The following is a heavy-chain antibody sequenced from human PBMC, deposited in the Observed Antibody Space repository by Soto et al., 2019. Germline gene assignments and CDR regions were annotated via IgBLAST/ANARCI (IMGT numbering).Heavy chain of an antibody. CDR3: SSHAQLERIYDY. CDR1: GGSISSYY. V-gene: IGHV4-59*08. Sequence: QVQLQESGPGLLKPSEPLSLTCTVSGGSISSYYCSWIRQPPGKGLEWIGYSYYSVCTNYNHSLTSRVPISVDTSKNQFSLKLSSVNAADPAVYDCSSHAQLERIYDYWGQGPLLTVSS. CDR2: SYYSVCT. D-gene: IGHD1-1*01. J-gene: IGHJ4*02.